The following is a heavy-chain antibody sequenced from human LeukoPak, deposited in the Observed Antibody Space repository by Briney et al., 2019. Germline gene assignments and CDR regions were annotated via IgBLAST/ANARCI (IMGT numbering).Heavy chain of an antibody. CDR2: ISGSESST. J-gene: IGHJ4*02. V-gene: IGHV3-23*01. D-gene: IGHD5-18*01. Sequence: PGGSLRLSCAASGFTFSSYAMSWVRQAPGKGLEWVSAISGSESSTYYAGSVRGRFTISRDNSKNTLYLQTNSLRSEDTAVYYCAKVPTSFYTASWGFDNWGQGTLVTVSS. CDR1: GFTFSSYA. CDR3: AKVPTSFYTASWGFDN.